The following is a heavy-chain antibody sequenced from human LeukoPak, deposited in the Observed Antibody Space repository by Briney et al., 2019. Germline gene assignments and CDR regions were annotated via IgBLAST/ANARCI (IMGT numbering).Heavy chain of an antibody. Sequence: SETLSLTCTVSGGSISSYYWSWIRQPPGKGLEWIGRIYTSGSTNYNPSLKSRVTMSVDTSKNQFSLKLSSVTAADTAVYYCAREIDNYGDYEAFDIWGQGTMVTVSS. V-gene: IGHV4-4*07. J-gene: IGHJ3*02. CDR2: IYTSGST. D-gene: IGHD4-17*01. CDR3: AREIDNYGDYEAFDI. CDR1: GGSISSYY.